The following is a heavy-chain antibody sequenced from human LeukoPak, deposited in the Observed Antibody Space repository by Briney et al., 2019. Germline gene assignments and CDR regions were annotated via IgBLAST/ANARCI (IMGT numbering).Heavy chain of an antibody. J-gene: IGHJ3*02. D-gene: IGHD1-20*01. Sequence: PGGSLRLSCAASGFTFSSYAMSWLRQAPGKGLDSVPAISGSGGSTYYADSVKGRFTISRDNSKNTLYLQMNSLRAEDTAVYYCAKDRNWRRPDAFDIWGQGTMVTVSS. V-gene: IGHV3-23*01. CDR3: AKDRNWRRPDAFDI. CDR2: ISGSGGST. CDR1: GFTFSSYA.